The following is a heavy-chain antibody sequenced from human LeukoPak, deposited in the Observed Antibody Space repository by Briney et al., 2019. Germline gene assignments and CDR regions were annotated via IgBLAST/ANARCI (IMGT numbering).Heavy chain of an antibody. V-gene: IGHV3-64*02. D-gene: IGHD5-18*01. Sequence: GGSLRLSCAASGSTLSSYWMHWVRQAPGKGLEYVSAISGDGGSTDYADSVKGRFTISGDNSKYTLYLQMGSMRAEDMAVYYCARDTGIRGMDVWGQGATVTVSS. CDR2: ISGDGGST. CDR3: ARDTGIRGMDV. J-gene: IGHJ6*02. CDR1: GSTLSSYW.